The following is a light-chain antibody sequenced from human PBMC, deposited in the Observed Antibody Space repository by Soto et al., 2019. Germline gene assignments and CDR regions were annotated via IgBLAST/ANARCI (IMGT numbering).Light chain of an antibody. Sequence: DIQMTQSPSTLSAYVGDRVTITCRASQSISVWLAWYQQKAGKAPNLLIYKASRLESGVPSRFSGSGSETEFTLTISSLQSEDFAVYYCQQYNNWPSITFGQGTRLEIK. V-gene: IGKV1-5*03. J-gene: IGKJ5*01. CDR2: KAS. CDR3: QQYNNWPSIT. CDR1: QSISVW.